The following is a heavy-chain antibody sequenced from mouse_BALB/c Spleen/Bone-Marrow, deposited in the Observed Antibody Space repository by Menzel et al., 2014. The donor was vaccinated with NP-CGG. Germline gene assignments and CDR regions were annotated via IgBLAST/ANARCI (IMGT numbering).Heavy chain of an antibody. V-gene: IGHV4-1*02. CDR1: GFDFSRYW. D-gene: IGHD1-1*01. Sequence: VQLQQSGGGLAQPGGSLKLSCAASGFDFSRYWMSWVRQAPGKGLEWIGEINPDSSTINYTPSLKDKFIISRDNAKNTLYLQMSKVRSEDTALYYCSRLYYYGNFAYWGQGTLVTVSA. CDR2: INPDSSTI. J-gene: IGHJ3*01. CDR3: SRLYYYGNFAY.